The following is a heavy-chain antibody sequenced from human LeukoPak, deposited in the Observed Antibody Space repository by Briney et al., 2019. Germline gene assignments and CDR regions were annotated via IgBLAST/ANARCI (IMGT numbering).Heavy chain of an antibody. CDR2: IYYSGST. CDR1: GGSISSGGYS. CDR3: ARARYDSSGYYDYYYYYYMDV. D-gene: IGHD3-22*01. J-gene: IGHJ6*03. Sequence: SETLSLTCAVSGGSISSGGYSWSWIRQPPGKGLEWIGYIYYSGSTNYNPSLKSRVTISVDTSKNQFSLKLSSVTAADTAVYYCARARYDSSGYYDYYYYYYMDVWGKGTTVTVSS. V-gene: IGHV4-61*08.